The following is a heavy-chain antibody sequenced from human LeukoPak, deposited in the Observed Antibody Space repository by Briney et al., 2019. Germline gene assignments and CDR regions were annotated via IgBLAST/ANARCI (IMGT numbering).Heavy chain of an antibody. J-gene: IGHJ3*02. Sequence: GGSLRLSCAASGFTFSDYYMSWIRQAPGKGLEWVSYISSSGSTIYYTDSVKGRFTISRDNAKNSLYLQMNSLRAEDTAVYYCAGDWGRYSSKSPRAFDIWGQGTMVTVSS. V-gene: IGHV3-11*01. CDR1: GFTFSDYY. CDR3: AGDWGRYSSKSPRAFDI. D-gene: IGHD5-18*01. CDR2: ISSSGSTI.